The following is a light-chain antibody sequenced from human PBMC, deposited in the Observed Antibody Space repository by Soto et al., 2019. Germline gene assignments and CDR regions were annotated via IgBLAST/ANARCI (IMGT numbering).Light chain of an antibody. J-gene: IGKJ1*01. Sequence: VLSQSPGRLSLSPGETATLSCRASQSVPSTYFAWYQQKSGQPPRLLISGTSNRATGIPDRFSGSGSGRGFTLTISRLEPEDFAVYFCQQFGNSPLTFGQGTKVDIK. CDR1: QSVPSTY. V-gene: IGKV3-20*01. CDR2: GTS. CDR3: QQFGNSPLT.